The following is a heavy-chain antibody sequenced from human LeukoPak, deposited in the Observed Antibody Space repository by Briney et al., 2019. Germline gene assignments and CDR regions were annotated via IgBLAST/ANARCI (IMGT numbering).Heavy chain of an antibody. Sequence: SETLSLTCAVYGGSFSGYYWSWIRQPPGKGLEWIGEINHSGSTNYNPSLKSRVTISVDTSKNQFSLKLSSVTAADTAVYYCAGRTEDYYYGMDVWGQGTRVTVSS. J-gene: IGHJ6*02. CDR1: GGSFSGYY. CDR3: AGRTEDYYYGMDV. CDR2: INHSGST. V-gene: IGHV4-34*01.